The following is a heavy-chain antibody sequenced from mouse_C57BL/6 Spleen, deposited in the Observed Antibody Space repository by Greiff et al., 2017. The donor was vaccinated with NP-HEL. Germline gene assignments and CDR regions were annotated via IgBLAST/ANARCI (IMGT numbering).Heavy chain of an antibody. D-gene: IGHD2-3*01. V-gene: IGHV1-55*01. CDR3: ARGPRWLLPYWYFDV. Sequence: VQLQQPGAELVKPGASVKMSCKASGYTFTSYWITWVKQRPGQGLEWIGDIYPGSGSTNYNEKFKSTATLTVDPSSSTAYMQLSSLTSEDSACYYCARGPRWLLPYWYFDVWGTGTTVTVSS. CDR2: IYPGSGST. J-gene: IGHJ1*03. CDR1: GYTFTSYW.